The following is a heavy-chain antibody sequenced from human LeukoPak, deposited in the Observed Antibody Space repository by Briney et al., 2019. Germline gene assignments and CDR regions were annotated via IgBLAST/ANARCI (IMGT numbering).Heavy chain of an antibody. CDR2: ISGSGGST. CDR3: AAIVVVITGYDY. D-gene: IGHD3-22*01. V-gene: IGHV3-23*01. J-gene: IGHJ4*02. CDR1: GFTFSSYA. Sequence: PGGSLRLSCAASGFTFSSYAMSWVRQAPGKGLEWVSAISGSGGSTYYADSVKGRFTISRDNSKNTLYLQMNSLRAEDTAVYYCAAIVVVITGYDYWGQGTLVTVSS.